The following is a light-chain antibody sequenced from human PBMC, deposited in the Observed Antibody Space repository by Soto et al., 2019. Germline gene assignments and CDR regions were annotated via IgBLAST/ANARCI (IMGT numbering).Light chain of an antibody. V-gene: IGKV3-11*01. J-gene: IGKJ4*01. CDR3: QQRSNWQGST. CDR2: DAS. Sequence: EIVVTQSPAPLSLSPGERATLSCRASQSVSSYLAWYQQKPGQAPRLLIYDASNRATGIPARFSGSGSGTGFTLTISSLEPEDFAVYYCQQRSNWQGSTFGGGTKVEIK. CDR1: QSVSSY.